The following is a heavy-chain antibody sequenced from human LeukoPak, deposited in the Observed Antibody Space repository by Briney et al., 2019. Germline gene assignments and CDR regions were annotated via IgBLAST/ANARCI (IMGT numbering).Heavy chain of an antibody. CDR1: GFTFSSYA. Sequence: GGSLRLSCAASGFTFSSYAMSWVRQAPGKGLEWVSSISGSGGSTNYADSVKGRFTISRDNSKNTLYLQMNSLRAEDTAVYYCARGQPPSYYDMDVWGQGTTVTVSS. CDR2: ISGSGGST. V-gene: IGHV3-23*01. J-gene: IGHJ6*02. CDR3: ARGQPPSYYDMDV. D-gene: IGHD6-13*01.